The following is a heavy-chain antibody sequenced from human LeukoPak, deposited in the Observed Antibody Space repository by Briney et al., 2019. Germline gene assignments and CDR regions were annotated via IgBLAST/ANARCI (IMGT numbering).Heavy chain of an antibody. J-gene: IGHJ3*02. CDR1: GGSFSGYY. V-gene: IGHV4-34*01. D-gene: IGHD3-9*01. CDR2: INHSGST. CDR3: ARHAPLLRYFDWLKDAFDI. Sequence: PSETLSLTCAVYGGSFSGYYWSWIRQPPGKGLEWIGEINHSGSTNYNPSLKSRVTISVDTSKNQFSLKLSSVTAADTAVYYCARHAPLLRYFDWLKDAFDIWGQGTMVTVSS.